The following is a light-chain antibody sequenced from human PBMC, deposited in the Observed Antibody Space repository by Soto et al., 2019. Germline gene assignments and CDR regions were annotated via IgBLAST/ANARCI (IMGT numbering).Light chain of an antibody. CDR2: AAS. V-gene: IGKV1-17*01. CDR1: QGIRND. J-gene: IGKJ3*01. CDR3: LQHNNYPPFT. Sequence: DIQMTQAPSSLSASVGDRVTITCRASQGIRNDLGWYQQKSGKAPKRLIYAASSLQSGVPSRFSCSGSGTDFTLALSGLQPEEFATYFCLQHNNYPPFTFGPGTKVDI.